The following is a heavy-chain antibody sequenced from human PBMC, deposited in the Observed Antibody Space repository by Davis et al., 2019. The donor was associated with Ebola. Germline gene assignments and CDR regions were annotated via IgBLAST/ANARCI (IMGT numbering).Heavy chain of an antibody. V-gene: IGHV3-30*19. J-gene: IGHJ4*02. Sequence: GESLKISCAASGFTFSSYGMHWVRQAPGKGLEWVAVISYDGSNKYYADSVKGRFTISRDNSKNTLYLQMNSLRAEDTAVYYCARLAHGRGEFDYWGQGTLVTVSS. D-gene: IGHD2-15*01. CDR2: ISYDGSNK. CDR3: ARLAHGRGEFDY. CDR1: GFTFSSYG.